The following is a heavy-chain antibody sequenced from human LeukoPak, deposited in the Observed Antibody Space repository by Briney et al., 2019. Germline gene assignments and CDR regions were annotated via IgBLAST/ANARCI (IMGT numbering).Heavy chain of an antibody. CDR2: IYYSGST. V-gene: IGHV4-31*03. Sequence: SETLSLTCTVSGGSISSGGYYWSWLRQHPGKGLEWIGYIYYSGSTYYNPSLKSRVTISVDTSKNQFSLKLSSVTAADTAVYYCARDTGYRGLDYWGQGTLVTVSS. CDR1: GGSISSGGYY. CDR3: ARDTGYRGLDY. D-gene: IGHD5-12*01. J-gene: IGHJ4*02.